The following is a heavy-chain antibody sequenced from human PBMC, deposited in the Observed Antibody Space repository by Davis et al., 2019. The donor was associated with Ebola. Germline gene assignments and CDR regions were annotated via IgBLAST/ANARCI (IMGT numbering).Heavy chain of an antibody. CDR1: GFTFSSYE. Sequence: GGSLRLSCAAFGFTFSSYEMNWVRQAPGKGLEWVSYISGSGTTIYYADSVKGRFTISRDNSKNTLYLQMNSLRAEDTAVYYCAVRGIVVVPAATLDYYYYGMDVWGQGTTVTVSS. CDR3: AVRGIVVVPAATLDYYYYGMDV. D-gene: IGHD2-2*01. CDR2: ISGSGTTI. J-gene: IGHJ6*02. V-gene: IGHV3-48*03.